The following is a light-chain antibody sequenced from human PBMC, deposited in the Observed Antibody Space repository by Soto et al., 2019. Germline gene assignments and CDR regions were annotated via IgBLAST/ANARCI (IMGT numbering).Light chain of an antibody. CDR1: QSVSSY. Sequence: EIVLTQSPGTLSLSPGERATLSCRASQSVSSYLAWYQQKRGQAPRLLISGASSRVTGVPDRFSGSGSGTDFTLTISRLEPEDFAVYYCQQYGSSPGTFGGGTKVEIK. CDR2: GAS. V-gene: IGKV3-20*01. J-gene: IGKJ4*01. CDR3: QQYGSSPGT.